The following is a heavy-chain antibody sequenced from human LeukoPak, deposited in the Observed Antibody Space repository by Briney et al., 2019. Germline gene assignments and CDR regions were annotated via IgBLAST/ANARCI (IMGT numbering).Heavy chain of an antibody. CDR2: MSGSGATT. V-gene: IGHV3-23*01. J-gene: IGHJ4*02. CDR1: GFTFNDYA. Sequence: GGSLRLSCAASGFTFNDYAMTWVRQAPGKGLEWVSGMSGSGATTGYADSVKGRFTISRDNSKNTLYVQMNSLRAEDTAVYYCAKHSGTSGWYNDYWGQGTLVTVSS. D-gene: IGHD6-19*01. CDR3: AKHSGTSGWYNDY.